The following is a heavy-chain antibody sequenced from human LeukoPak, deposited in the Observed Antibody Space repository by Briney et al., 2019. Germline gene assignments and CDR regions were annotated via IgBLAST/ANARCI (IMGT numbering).Heavy chain of an antibody. CDR3: ARRPNRYSSSWYSEYFQH. Sequence: GESLKISCRGSGYSVTTYWIGWVRQMPGKGLEWMGIIYPGDSDTRYSPSFQGQVTISADKSISTAYLQWSSLKASDTAMYYCARRPNRYSSSWYSEYFQHWGQGTLVTVSS. D-gene: IGHD6-13*01. J-gene: IGHJ1*01. V-gene: IGHV5-51*01. CDR2: IYPGDSDT. CDR1: GYSVTTYW.